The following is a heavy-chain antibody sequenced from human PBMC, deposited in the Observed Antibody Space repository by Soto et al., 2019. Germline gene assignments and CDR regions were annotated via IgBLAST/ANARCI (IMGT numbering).Heavy chain of an antibody. CDR3: ARDPQYSTSSQVFDS. J-gene: IGHJ4*02. CDR2: ISTYNGNT. V-gene: IGHV1-18*01. Sequence: QVQLVQSGAEVKKPGASVKVSCKASGYTFTTYAISWVRQAPGQGLEWMGRISTYNGNTKYAQKIQGRVTMTTDTSTSTAYMELRSLRSDDTAVYYCARDPQYSTSSQVFDSWGQGTLVTVSS. CDR1: GYTFTTYA. D-gene: IGHD6-6*01.